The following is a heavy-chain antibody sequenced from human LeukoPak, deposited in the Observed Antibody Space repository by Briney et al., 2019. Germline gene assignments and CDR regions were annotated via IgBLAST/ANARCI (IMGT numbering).Heavy chain of an antibody. J-gene: IGHJ4*02. D-gene: IGHD2-2*02. V-gene: IGHV1-8*03. CDR2: MNPNSGNT. CDR3: ATAFCSSTSCFTQPGYDY. CDR1: GYSFTSYD. Sequence: GASVKVSCKASGYSFTSYDINWVRQATGQGLEWMGWMNPNSGNTGYAQKFQGRVTITRNTSISTAYMELRSLRSDDTAVYYCATAFCSSTSCFTQPGYDYWGQGTLVTVSS.